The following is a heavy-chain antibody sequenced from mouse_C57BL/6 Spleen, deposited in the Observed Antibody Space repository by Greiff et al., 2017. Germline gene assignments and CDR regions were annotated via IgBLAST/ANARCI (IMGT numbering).Heavy chain of an antibody. J-gene: IGHJ1*03. CDR3: GRGYYGSSYGWYFEG. V-gene: IGHV5-9*01. CDR2: ISGGGGNT. Sequence: EVQGVESGGGLVKPGGSLKLSCAASGFTFRSYTMSWVRQTPEKRLEWVATISGGGGNTYYPDSVKGRFTISRDNAKNTLYLQMSSLRSEDTALYYSGRGYYGSSYGWYFEGWGTGTTVTVSS. CDR1: GFTFRSYT. D-gene: IGHD1-1*01.